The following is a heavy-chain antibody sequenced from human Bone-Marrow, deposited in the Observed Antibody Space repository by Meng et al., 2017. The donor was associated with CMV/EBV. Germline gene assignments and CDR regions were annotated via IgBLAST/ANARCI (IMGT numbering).Heavy chain of an antibody. J-gene: IGHJ4*02. CDR1: GGTFSSYA. V-gene: IGHV1-69*04. CDR3: ARGPVGNWNYAR. CDR2: IIPILGIA. Sequence: SLKVSCKASGGTFSSYAISWVRQAPGQGLEWMGRIIPILGIANYAQKFQGRVTITADKSTSTAYMELSSLRSEDTAVYYCARGPVGNWNYARWGQGTLVTVSS. D-gene: IGHD1-7*01.